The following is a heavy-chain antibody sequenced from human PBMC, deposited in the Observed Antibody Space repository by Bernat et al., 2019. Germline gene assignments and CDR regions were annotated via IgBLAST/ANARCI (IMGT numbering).Heavy chain of an antibody. CDR1: GFTFSNAW. J-gene: IGHJ4*02. D-gene: IGHD6-13*01. Sequence: EVQLVESGGGLVKPGGSLRLSCAGSGFTFSNAWMNWVRQAPGKGLEWVGRIKSKVDGGTTDYAAPVKGRFSISRDDSQNMVYLQMNSLKSDDTAKYYCSTGGYSLDYWGQGTPITVSS. CDR3: STGGYSLDY. V-gene: IGHV3-15*07. CDR2: IKSKVDGGTT.